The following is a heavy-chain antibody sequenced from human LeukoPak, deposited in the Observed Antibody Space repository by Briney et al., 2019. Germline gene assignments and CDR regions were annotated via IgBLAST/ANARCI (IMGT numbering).Heavy chain of an antibody. CDR3: AKGSEGGYSYGYHSDY. CDR1: GFMFSNYA. Sequence: GGSLRLSCAASGFMFSNYAMSWVRQAPGKGLEWVSGISGSGGNTYHADSVKGRFTISRDNSKNRLYLQMNSLRAEDAAVCYCAKGSEGGYSYGYHSDYWGQGTLVTVSS. CDR2: ISGSGGNT. J-gene: IGHJ4*02. V-gene: IGHV3-23*01. D-gene: IGHD5-18*01.